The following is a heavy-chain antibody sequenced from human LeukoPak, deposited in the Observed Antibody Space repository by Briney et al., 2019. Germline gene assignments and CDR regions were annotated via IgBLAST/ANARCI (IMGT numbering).Heavy chain of an antibody. CDR1: GGTFSSYA. J-gene: IGHJ4*02. Sequence: SVKVSCKASGGTFSSYAISWVRQAPGQGLEWMGGIIPIFGTANYAQKFQGRVTMTEDTSTDTAYMELSSLRSEDTAVYYCARDHYHKVHSVMVTAPDYWGQGTLVIVSS. CDR2: IIPIFGTA. D-gene: IGHD2-21*02. CDR3: ARDHYHKVHSVMVTAPDY. V-gene: IGHV1-69*06.